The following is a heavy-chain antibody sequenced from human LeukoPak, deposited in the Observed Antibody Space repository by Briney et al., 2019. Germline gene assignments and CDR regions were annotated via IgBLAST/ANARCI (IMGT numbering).Heavy chain of an antibody. J-gene: IGHJ6*03. Sequence: GASVKVSCKASGYTFTSYDINWVRQATGQGREGLGWMTPNCVNTGYAQTFQGRVTMTSNTSISTAYMELSSLRSEDTAVYYCARYHYYYYMDVWGKGTTVTVSS. V-gene: IGHV1-8*01. CDR3: ARYHYYYYMDV. CDR2: MTPNCVNT. CDR1: GYTFTSYD.